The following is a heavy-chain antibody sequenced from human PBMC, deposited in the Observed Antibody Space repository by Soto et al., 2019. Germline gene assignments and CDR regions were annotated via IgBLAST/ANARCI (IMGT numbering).Heavy chain of an antibody. CDR2: IWYDGSNK. CDR3: ARDLRPYYYYYYGMDV. D-gene: IGHD6-25*01. J-gene: IGHJ6*02. CDR1: GFTFSSYG. V-gene: IGHV3-33*01. Sequence: GGSLRLSXAASGFTFSSYGMHWVRQAPGKGLEWVAVIWYDGSNKYYADSVKGRFTISRDNSKNTLYLQMNSLRAEDTAVYYCARDLRPYYYYYYGMDVWGRGTTVTVSS.